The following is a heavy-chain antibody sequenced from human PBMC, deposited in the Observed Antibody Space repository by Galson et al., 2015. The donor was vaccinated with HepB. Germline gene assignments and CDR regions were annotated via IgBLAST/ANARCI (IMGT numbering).Heavy chain of an antibody. V-gene: IGHV1-3*01. CDR3: ARDLWGYYDSSGYYGY. D-gene: IGHD3-22*01. CDR1: GYTFTSYA. Sequence: SVKVSCKASGYTFTSYAMHWVRQAPGQRLEWMGWINAGNGNTKYSQKFQGRVTITRGTSASTAYMELSSLRSEDTAVYYCARDLWGYYDSSGYYGYWGQGTLVTVSS. J-gene: IGHJ4*02. CDR2: INAGNGNT.